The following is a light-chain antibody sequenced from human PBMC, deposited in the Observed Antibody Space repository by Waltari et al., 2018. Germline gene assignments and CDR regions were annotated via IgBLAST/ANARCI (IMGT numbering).Light chain of an antibody. Sequence: EIVKTQSPATVSVSPGDRATLSCRARQNINNNVAWYQQKPGQAPRLLIYGVSTRATGIPARFGGSGSGTEFTLTISSLQSDDVAVYYCQQYDKGLWTFGQGTKVEIK. J-gene: IGKJ1*01. CDR1: QNINNN. V-gene: IGKV3-15*01. CDR3: QQYDKGLWT. CDR2: GVS.